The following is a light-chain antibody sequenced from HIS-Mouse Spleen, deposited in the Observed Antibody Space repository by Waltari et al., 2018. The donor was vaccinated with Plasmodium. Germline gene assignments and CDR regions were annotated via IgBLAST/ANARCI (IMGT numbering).Light chain of an antibody. CDR1: SSYGGSYNL. V-gene: IGLV2-23*03. Sequence: QSALTQPASVSGSPGQSITIPCPGTSSYGGSYNLVSWYQQHPGKAPKLMIYEGSKRPSGVSNRFSGFKSGNTASLTISGLQAEDEADYYCCSYAGSSTFVFGGGTKLTVL. CDR3: CSYAGSSTFV. J-gene: IGLJ3*02. CDR2: EGS.